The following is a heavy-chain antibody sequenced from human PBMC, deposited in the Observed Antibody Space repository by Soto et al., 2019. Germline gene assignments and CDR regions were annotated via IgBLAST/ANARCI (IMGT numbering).Heavy chain of an antibody. D-gene: IGHD7-27*01. J-gene: IGHJ6*02. CDR2: MYHSGST. Sequence: SETLSLTCAVSGYSISSGYSWGWIRQPPGKGLEWIGSMYHSGSTYSNPSLKSRDTISVDTSRNQFSLRLRSVTAADTAVYYCARDAWGRDYYSYYGMDVWGQGTTVTVSS. CDR1: GYSISSGYS. CDR3: ARDAWGRDYYSYYGMDV. V-gene: IGHV4-38-2*02.